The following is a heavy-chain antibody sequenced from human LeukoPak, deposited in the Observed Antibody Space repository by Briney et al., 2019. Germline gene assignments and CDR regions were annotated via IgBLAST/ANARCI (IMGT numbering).Heavy chain of an antibody. D-gene: IGHD2-21*01. CDR2: IKSKRDGGAT. CDR1: GFTFTNAW. V-gene: IGHV3-15*01. Sequence: GGSLRLSCEASGFTFTNAWMNWVRQAPGKGPEWVGRIKSKRDGGATEYAAPVKGRFTISRDDSKNTVYLQMNSLRAEDTAVYYCAKDMRHTDYWGQGTLVTVSS. CDR3: AKDMRHTDY. J-gene: IGHJ4*02.